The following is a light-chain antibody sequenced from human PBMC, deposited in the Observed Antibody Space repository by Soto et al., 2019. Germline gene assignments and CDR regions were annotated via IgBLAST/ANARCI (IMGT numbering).Light chain of an antibody. CDR1: QSVSSNY. Sequence: DNVLTQSPGTLSLSPGEGATLSCRASQSVSSNYLTWYQQKPGQAPRLLIYGATSMASDIPDRFSGSGSGTDFTRSISRLVHEDFAVYYCQQYGDTPRTFGQGTAMEIK. CDR3: QQYGDTPRT. CDR2: GAT. J-gene: IGKJ1*01. V-gene: IGKV3-20*01.